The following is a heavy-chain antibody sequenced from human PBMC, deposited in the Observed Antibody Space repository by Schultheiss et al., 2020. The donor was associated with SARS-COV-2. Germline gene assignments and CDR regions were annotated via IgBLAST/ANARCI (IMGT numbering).Heavy chain of an antibody. Sequence: SETLSLTCSVSGGSIRSYYWSWIRQPPGKGLEWIGYIYDSGTVHYNPSLESRVTISLDTSKNQFSLKLNSVTAADTAVYSCARGPLVLSNSCDSFEFWGQGTLVTVSS. V-gene: IGHV4-59*01. CDR3: ARGPLVLSNSCDSFEF. CDR1: GGSIRSYY. J-gene: IGHJ4*02. CDR2: IYDSGTV. D-gene: IGHD6-13*01.